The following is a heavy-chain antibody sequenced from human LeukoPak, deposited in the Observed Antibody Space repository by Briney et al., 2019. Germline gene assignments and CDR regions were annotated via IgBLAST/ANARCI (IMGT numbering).Heavy chain of an antibody. V-gene: IGHV3-30*03. CDR1: GFTFSSYG. J-gene: IGHJ6*03. Sequence: GGSLRLSCAASGFTFSSYGMHWVRQAPGKGLEGGAVISYDGSNKYYADSVKGRFTISRDNSKNTLYLQMNSLRAEDTAVYYCARDQTAAAGYYYYYYMDVWGKGTTVTVSS. D-gene: IGHD6-13*01. CDR3: ARDQTAAAGYYYYYYMDV. CDR2: ISYDGSNK.